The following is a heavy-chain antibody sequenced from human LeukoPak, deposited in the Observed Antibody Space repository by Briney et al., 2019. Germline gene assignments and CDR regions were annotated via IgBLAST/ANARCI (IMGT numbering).Heavy chain of an antibody. CDR2: IKYDGSTS. D-gene: IGHD3-10*01. CDR3: AVPRIGNYYGMDV. V-gene: IGHV3-74*01. J-gene: IGHJ6*02. Sequence: GGSLRLSCEASGFTFTTYWIHWVRQGPGKGLVWVSRIKYDGSTSNYADSVKGRFTISRDNAKNTLYLQMNSLRAEDTAVYYCAVPRIGNYYGMDVWGQGTTVTVSS. CDR1: GFTFTTYW.